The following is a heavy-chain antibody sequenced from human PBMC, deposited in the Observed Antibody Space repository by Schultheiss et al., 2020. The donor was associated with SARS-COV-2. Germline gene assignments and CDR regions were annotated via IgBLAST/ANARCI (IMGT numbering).Heavy chain of an antibody. D-gene: IGHD3-22*01. CDR3: ARDPYYYDSSGYYRHYYYYGMDV. CDR1: GYSISSGYY. J-gene: IGHJ6*02. CDR2: IYHSGST. Sequence: SETLSLTCTVSGYSISSGYYWGWIRQPPGKGLEWIGSIYHSGSTYYNPSLKSRVTISVDTSKNQFSLKLSSVTAADTAVYYCARDPYYYDSSGYYRHYYYYGMDVWGQGTTVTVAS. V-gene: IGHV4-38-2*02.